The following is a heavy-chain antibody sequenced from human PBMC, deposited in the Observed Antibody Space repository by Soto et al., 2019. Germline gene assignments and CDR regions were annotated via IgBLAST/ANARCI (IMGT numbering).Heavy chain of an antibody. J-gene: IGHJ6*02. CDR1: GGTFSSFV. D-gene: IGHD1-26*01. Sequence: QVLLVQSGAEVKKPGSSVRVSCKASGGTFSSFVISWVRQAPGQGLEWMGRFIPIFGTANYAQKFQGRVTINADESTSTAYMGLSRLRSEDTAVYYCAIESRHTRGMDVSGQGTTVTVSS. CDR2: FIPIFGTA. V-gene: IGHV1-69*01. CDR3: AIESRHTRGMDV.